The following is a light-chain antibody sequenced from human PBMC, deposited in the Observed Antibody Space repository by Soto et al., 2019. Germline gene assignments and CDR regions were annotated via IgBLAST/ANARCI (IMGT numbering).Light chain of an antibody. CDR1: QSLSSW. Sequence: DTQMTQSPSTLSASVGDRVTITCRASQSLSSWLAWYQQKPGKAPNLLVYKASSLKTGVPPRFSGSESGTEFTLTNSSLNPDDFATYYCQQYNTYPSTFGQGTKVESK. CDR2: KAS. CDR3: QQYNTYPST. V-gene: IGKV1-5*03. J-gene: IGKJ1*01.